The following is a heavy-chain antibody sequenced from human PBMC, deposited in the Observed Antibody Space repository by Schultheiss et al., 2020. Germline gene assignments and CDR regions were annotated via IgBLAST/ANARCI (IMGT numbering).Heavy chain of an antibody. D-gene: IGHD5-18*01. CDR1: GFTFSSYG. CDR3: AKAKRPRGHTASYYFDY. J-gene: IGHJ4*02. CDR2: ISYDGSNK. V-gene: IGHV3-30*18. Sequence: GESLKISCAASGFTFSSYGMHWVRQAPGKGLEWVAVISYDGSNKYYADSVKGRFTISRDNSKNTLYLQMNSLRAEDTAVYYCAKAKRPRGHTASYYFDYWGQGTLVTVSS.